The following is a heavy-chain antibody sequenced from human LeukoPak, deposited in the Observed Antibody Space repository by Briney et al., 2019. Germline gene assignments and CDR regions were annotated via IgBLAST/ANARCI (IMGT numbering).Heavy chain of an antibody. CDR2: ISSSSSYI. CDR1: GFTFSSYS. V-gene: IGHV3-21*01. Sequence: GGSLRLSCAASGFTFSSYSMNWGRQAPGKGLEWVSSISSSSSYIYYADSVKGRFTISRDNAKNSLYLQMNSLRAEDTAVYYCARVYSGATYYFDYWGQGTLVTVSS. J-gene: IGHJ4*02. CDR3: ARVYSGATYYFDY. D-gene: IGHD1-26*01.